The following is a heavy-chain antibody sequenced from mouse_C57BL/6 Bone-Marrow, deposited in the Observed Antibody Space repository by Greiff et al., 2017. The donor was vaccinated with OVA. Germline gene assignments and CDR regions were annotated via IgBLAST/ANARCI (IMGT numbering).Heavy chain of an antibody. Sequence: VQLQQSGPELVKPGASVKISCKASGYTFTDYYMNWVKQSHGKSLEWIGDINPNNGGTSYNQKFKGKATLTVDKSSSTAYMELRSLTSEDSAVYYCARRVGYGYDEGFAYWGQGTLVTVSA. CDR2: INPNNGGT. J-gene: IGHJ3*01. CDR3: ARRVGYGYDEGFAY. CDR1: GYTFTDYY. V-gene: IGHV1-26*01. D-gene: IGHD2-2*01.